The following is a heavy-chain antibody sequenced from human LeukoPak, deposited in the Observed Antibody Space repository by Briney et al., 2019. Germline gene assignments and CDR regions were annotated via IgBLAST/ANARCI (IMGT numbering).Heavy chain of an antibody. V-gene: IGHV1-46*04. D-gene: IGHD2-15*01. CDR2: INPSGGST. CDR3: ARDVGYCSGGSCYWDDY. Sequence: ASVKVSCKASGYTFTGYYMHWVRQAPGQGLEWMGIINPSGGSTSYAQKLQGRVTMTRDMSTSTVYMELSSLRSEDTAVYYCARDVGYCSGGSCYWDDYWGQGTLVTVSS. CDR1: GYTFTGYY. J-gene: IGHJ4*02.